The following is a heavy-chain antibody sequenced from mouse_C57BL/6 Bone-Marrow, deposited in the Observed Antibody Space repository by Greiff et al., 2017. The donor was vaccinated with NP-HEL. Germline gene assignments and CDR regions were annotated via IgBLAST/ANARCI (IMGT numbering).Heavy chain of an antibody. J-gene: IGHJ2*01. CDR1: GYTFTDYY. V-gene: IGHV1-19*01. CDR3: ARDYYGSSPPFDY. D-gene: IGHD1-1*01. CDR2: INPYNGGT. Sequence: VQLQQSGPVLVKPGASVKMSCKASGYTFTDYYMNWVKQSHGKSLEWIGVINPYNGGTSYNQKFKGKATLTVDKSSSTAYMELNSLTSEDSAVYYCARDYYGSSPPFDYWGQGTTLTVSS.